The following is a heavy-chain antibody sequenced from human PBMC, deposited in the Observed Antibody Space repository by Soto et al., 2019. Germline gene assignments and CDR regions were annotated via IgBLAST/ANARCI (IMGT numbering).Heavy chain of an antibody. CDR3: ATSPLSSGYYF. J-gene: IGHJ4*02. V-gene: IGHV4-59*01. Sequence: PSETLSLTCTVSGGSISSYYWSWIRQPPGKGLEWIGYIYYSGSTNYNPSLKSRVTISVDTSKNQFSLKLSSVTAADTAVYYCATSPLSSGYYFWGQGTLVTVSS. CDR1: GGSISSYY. CDR2: IYYSGST. D-gene: IGHD3-22*01.